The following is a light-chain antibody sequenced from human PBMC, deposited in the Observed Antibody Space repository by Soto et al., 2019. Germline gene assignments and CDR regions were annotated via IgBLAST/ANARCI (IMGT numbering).Light chain of an antibody. CDR3: QQCNTSPWT. V-gene: IGKV1-5*03. J-gene: IGKJ1*01. CDR2: NSS. CDR1: QSVSIW. Sequence: DIQMTQSPCTLSASEGDRVTISCRASQSVSIWLAWYQQKPGRARKVLIYNSSIVQSWVPSMFSGSASATEFTLTISSLQPNDFATCYCQQCNTSPWTFGQGTKLDIK.